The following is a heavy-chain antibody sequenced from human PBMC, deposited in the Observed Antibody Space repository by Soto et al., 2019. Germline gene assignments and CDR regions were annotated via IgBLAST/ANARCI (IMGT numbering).Heavy chain of an antibody. V-gene: IGHV3-23*01. CDR2: ISGSGGST. CDR3: AKVHTGEAYGDLDYYMDV. J-gene: IGHJ6*03. Sequence: GGSLRLSCAASGFTFSSYAMSWVRQAPGKGLEWVSAISGSGGSTYYADSVKGRFTISRDNSKNTLYLQMNSLRAEDTAVYYCAKVHTGEAYGDLDYYMDVWGKGTTVTVSS. CDR1: GFTFSSYA. D-gene: IGHD4-17*01.